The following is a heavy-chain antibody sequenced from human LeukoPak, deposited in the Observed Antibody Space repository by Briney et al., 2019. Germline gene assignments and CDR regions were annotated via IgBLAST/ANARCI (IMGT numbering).Heavy chain of an antibody. CDR3: ARDDPTMIATLGIDY. CDR2: ISAYNGNT. Sequence: ASVKVSCKASGYTFTSYDINWVRQAPGQGLEWMGWISAYNGNTNYAQKLQGRVTMTTDTSTSTAYMELRSLRSDDTAVYYCARDDPTMIATLGIDYWGQGTLVTVSS. J-gene: IGHJ4*02. V-gene: IGHV1-18*01. CDR1: GYTFTSYD. D-gene: IGHD3-22*01.